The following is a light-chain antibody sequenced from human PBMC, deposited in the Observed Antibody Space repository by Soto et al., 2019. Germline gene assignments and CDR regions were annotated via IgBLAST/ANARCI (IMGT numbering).Light chain of an antibody. CDR3: GTWDSSLSGLYV. J-gene: IGLJ1*01. V-gene: IGLV1-51*01. CDR2: DNN. Sequence: QSVLTQPPSVSAAPGQKVTISCSGSSSNIGNNYVSWYQHFPGTAPKLLIYDNNKRPSGIPDRFSGSKSGTSATLGITGLQTGDEADYYCGTWDSSLSGLYVFGTGTQLTVL. CDR1: SSNIGNNY.